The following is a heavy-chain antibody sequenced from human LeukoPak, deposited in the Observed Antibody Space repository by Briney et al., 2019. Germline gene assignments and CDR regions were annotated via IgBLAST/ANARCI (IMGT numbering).Heavy chain of an antibody. Sequence: GGSLRLSCAASGFTVSSNYMSWVRQAPGKGLEWVSVIYSGGSTYYADSVKGRFTISRDNSKNTLYLQMNSLRAEDTAVYHCARLDDSSGYTSGFDPWGQGTLVTVSS. J-gene: IGHJ5*02. D-gene: IGHD3-22*01. CDR2: IYSGGST. CDR1: GFTVSSNY. V-gene: IGHV3-66*04. CDR3: ARLDDSSGYTSGFDP.